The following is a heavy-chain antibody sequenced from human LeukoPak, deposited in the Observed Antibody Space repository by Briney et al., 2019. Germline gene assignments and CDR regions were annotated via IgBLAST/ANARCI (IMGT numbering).Heavy chain of an antibody. Sequence: PSETLSLTCAVYGGSFSPYYWSWIRQPPGKGLEWIGEINHSESTNYNPSLKSRVTISVDTSKNQFSLRLSSVTAADTALYYCARGWFYCGGDCYVDYWGQGTLVTVSS. J-gene: IGHJ4*02. CDR1: GGSFSPYY. CDR3: ARGWFYCGGDCYVDY. D-gene: IGHD2-21*02. V-gene: IGHV4-34*01. CDR2: INHSEST.